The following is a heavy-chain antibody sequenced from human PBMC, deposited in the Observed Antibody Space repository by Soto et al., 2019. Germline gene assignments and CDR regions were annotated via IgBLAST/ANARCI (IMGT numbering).Heavy chain of an antibody. D-gene: IGHD5-12*01. Sequence: QVQLQVSGPGLVKPSATLSLSCTVSTGSTNSFYWSWIRQPPGKGLQWLAYFFYTGSTNHNPSLKSRVTISLDMSSNQFSLRLSSVTAADTAMYYCARSRDGYNLNPIDQWGQGLLVTVSS. CDR2: FFYTGST. CDR3: ARSRDGYNLNPIDQ. V-gene: IGHV4-59*01. CDR1: TGSTNSFY. J-gene: IGHJ4*02.